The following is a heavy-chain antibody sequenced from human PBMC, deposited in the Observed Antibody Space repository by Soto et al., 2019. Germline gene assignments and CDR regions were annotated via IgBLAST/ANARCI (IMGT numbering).Heavy chain of an antibody. J-gene: IGHJ4*02. CDR2: IRSKANSYAT. CDR1: GFTFSGSA. CDR3: TRPSGAGPLYFAY. Sequence: GGSLRLSCAASGFTFSGSAMHWVRQASGKGLEWVGRIRSKANSYATAYAASVKGRFTISRDDSKNTAYLQMNSLKTEDTAVYYCTRPSGAGPLYFAYWGQGPLVPVPS. D-gene: IGHD6-19*01. V-gene: IGHV3-73*01.